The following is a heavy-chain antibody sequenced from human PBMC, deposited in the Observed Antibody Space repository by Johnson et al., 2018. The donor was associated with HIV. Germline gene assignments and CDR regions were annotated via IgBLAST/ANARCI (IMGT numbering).Heavy chain of an antibody. CDR3: ARELYFYGSGSYYDI. Sequence: VQLVESGGGVVQPGRSLRLSCAASGFTVSSNYMSWVRQAPGKGLEWVSVIYSGGRTYYADSVKGRFTISRDNSKNTLYLQMNSLRAEDTAVYFCARELYFYGSGSYYDIWGQGTMVTVSS. J-gene: IGHJ3*02. CDR1: GFTVSSNY. D-gene: IGHD3-10*01. CDR2: IYSGGRT. V-gene: IGHV3-66*01.